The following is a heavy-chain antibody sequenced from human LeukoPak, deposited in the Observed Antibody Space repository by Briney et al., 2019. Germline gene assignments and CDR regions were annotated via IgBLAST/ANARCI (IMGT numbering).Heavy chain of an antibody. Sequence: SETLSLTCAVYGGSFSGYYWSWIRQPPGKGLEWIGEINHSGSTNYNPSLKSRVTISVDTSKTQFSLKLSSVTAADTAVYYCARRSLVRTVGYYYGMDVWGQGTTVTVSS. J-gene: IGHJ6*02. CDR1: GGSFSGYY. CDR2: INHSGST. CDR3: ARRSLVRTVGYYYGMDV. V-gene: IGHV4-34*01. D-gene: IGHD1-26*01.